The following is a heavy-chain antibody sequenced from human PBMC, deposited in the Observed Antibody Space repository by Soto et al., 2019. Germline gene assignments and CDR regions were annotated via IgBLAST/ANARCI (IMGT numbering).Heavy chain of an antibody. J-gene: IGHJ4*02. CDR3: ARDPTLYYYDSSSYHGKGNFDY. D-gene: IGHD3-22*01. CDR2: ISAYNGNT. Sequence: QVQLVQSGAEVKKPGASVKVSCKASGYTFTSYGISWVRQAPGQGLEWMGWISAYNGNTNYAQKLQGRDHMTTDTSTSTAYMELRSLRSDDTAVYYCARDPTLYYYDSSSYHGKGNFDYWGQGTLVTVSS. CDR1: GYTFTSYG. V-gene: IGHV1-18*01.